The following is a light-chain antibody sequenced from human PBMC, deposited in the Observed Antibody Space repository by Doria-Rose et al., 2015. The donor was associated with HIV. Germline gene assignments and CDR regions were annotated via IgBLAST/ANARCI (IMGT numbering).Light chain of an antibody. CDR2: AAS. V-gene: IGKV1-17*03. Sequence: DIQMTQSPSAMSASVGDRVTITCRASQDIGNYLAWFQQKPGEVPKRLIYAASSLQSGVPSRFGGSGPGTEFTLTISSLQPEDFATYYCLQHNSYPLTFGQGTKVENK. J-gene: IGKJ1*01. CDR1: QDIGNY. CDR3: LQHNSYPLT.